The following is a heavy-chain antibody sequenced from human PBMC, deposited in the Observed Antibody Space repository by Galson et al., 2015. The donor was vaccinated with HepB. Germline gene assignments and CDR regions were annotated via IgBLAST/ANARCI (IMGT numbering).Heavy chain of an antibody. Sequence: SLRLSCATSGFTFSSYNINWVRQAPGKGLEWVSFISGRSSDMYYADSVKGRFTISRDNAKNSVYLQMNSLRAEDTAVYYCAKLRATTVTTSRAFDIWGQGTMVTVSS. CDR2: ISGRSSDM. D-gene: IGHD4-17*01. V-gene: IGHV3-21*04. J-gene: IGHJ3*02. CDR1: GFTFSSYN. CDR3: AKLRATTVTTSRAFDI.